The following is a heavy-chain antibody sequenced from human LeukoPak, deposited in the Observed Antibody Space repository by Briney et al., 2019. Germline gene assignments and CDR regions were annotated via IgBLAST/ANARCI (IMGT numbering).Heavy chain of an antibody. J-gene: IGHJ6*03. Sequence: SETLSLTCSVAGGSIINYYWSWLRHSAGTGLEWVGRIYITGSTTYNPSLQSRLSMSVDTSKNQFSLRLRSVSAADTAVYYCARLKYYDSAGYSAGYYMDVWGKGITVTVSS. CDR2: IYITGST. CDR3: ARLKYYDSAGYSAGYYMDV. V-gene: IGHV4-4*07. D-gene: IGHD3-22*01. CDR1: GGSIINYY.